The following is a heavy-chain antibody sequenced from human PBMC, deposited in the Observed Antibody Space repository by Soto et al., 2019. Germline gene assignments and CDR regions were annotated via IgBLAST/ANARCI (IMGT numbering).Heavy chain of an antibody. V-gene: IGHV1-3*01. CDR1: GYTFTSYA. J-gene: IGHJ5*02. CDR2: INAGNGNT. D-gene: IGHD3-10*01. CDR3: ARGLDYYWFDP. Sequence: GASVKVSCKASGYTFTSYAMHWVRQAAGQRLEWMGWINAGNGNTKYSQKFQGRVTITRDTSASTAYMELSSLRSEDTAVYYCARGLDYYWFDPWGQGTLVTVSS.